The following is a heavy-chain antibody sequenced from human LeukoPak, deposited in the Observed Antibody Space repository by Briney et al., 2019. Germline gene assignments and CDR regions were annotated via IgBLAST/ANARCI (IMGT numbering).Heavy chain of an antibody. V-gene: IGHV4-34*01. CDR1: GGSFSGYY. D-gene: IGHD6-19*01. J-gene: IGHJ4*02. CDR2: INHSGST. Sequence: KSSETLSLTCAVYGGSFSGYYWSWIRQPPGKGLEWVGEINHSGSTNYNPSLKSRVTISVDTSKNQFSLKLSSVTAADTAVYYCARVSWQWLVNYFDYWGQGTLVTVSS. CDR3: ARVSWQWLVNYFDY.